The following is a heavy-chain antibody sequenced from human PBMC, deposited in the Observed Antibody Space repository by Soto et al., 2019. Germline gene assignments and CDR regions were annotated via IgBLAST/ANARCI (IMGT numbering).Heavy chain of an antibody. D-gene: IGHD3-16*02. J-gene: IGHJ3*02. CDR3: AKDIEWRQLSGGAFDI. Sequence: PGGSLRLSCAASGFTLDDYAMHWVRQAPGKGLEWVSGISWNSGSIGYGDSVKGRFTISRDNAKNSLYLQMSSLSPEDTAWYYCAKDIEWRQLSGGAFDIWGQGTMVTVSS. V-gene: IGHV3-9*01. CDR1: GFTLDDYA. CDR2: ISWNSGSI.